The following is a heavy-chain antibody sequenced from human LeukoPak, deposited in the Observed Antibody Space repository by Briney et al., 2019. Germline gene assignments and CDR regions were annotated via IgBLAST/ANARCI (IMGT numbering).Heavy chain of an antibody. Sequence: GESLRISCKGSGYSFTTYWIAWVRQMPGKGLEWMGIIYPGDSDTRYSPSFQGQVTISADRSISTAFLQWSSLKASDTAMYYCARQQVAYYYYYGMDVWGKGTTVTVSS. J-gene: IGHJ6*04. D-gene: IGHD2-15*01. CDR1: GYSFTTYW. CDR3: ARQQVAYYYYYGMDV. V-gene: IGHV5-51*01. CDR2: IYPGDSDT.